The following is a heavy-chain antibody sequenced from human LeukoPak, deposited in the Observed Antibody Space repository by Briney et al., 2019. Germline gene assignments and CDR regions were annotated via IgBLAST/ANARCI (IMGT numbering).Heavy chain of an antibody. Sequence: GGSLRLSCATSGFTFSTYAMHWVRQAPGKGLEWVAFIRSDGSNKYYEDSVKGRFTISRDNSKNTLYLQMNSLRAEDTAFYYCARETGGGSSWGQGTLVTVSS. J-gene: IGHJ5*02. CDR2: IRSDGSNK. V-gene: IGHV3-30*02. CDR1: GFTFSTYA. CDR3: ARETGGGSS. D-gene: IGHD2-15*01.